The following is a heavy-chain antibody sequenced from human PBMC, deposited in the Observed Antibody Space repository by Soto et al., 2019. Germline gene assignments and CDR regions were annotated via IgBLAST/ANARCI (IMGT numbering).Heavy chain of an antibody. J-gene: IGHJ6*02. CDR2: IIPISGTA. Sequence: SVKVSCKASGGTFSSYAISWVRQAPGQGLEWMGGIIPISGTANYAQKFQGRVTITADESTSTAYMVLSSLRAEDTAVYYCASGYRYGYYYYYGMDVWGQGTTVTVSS. CDR1: GGTFSSYA. D-gene: IGHD5-18*01. CDR3: ASGYRYGYYYYYGMDV. V-gene: IGHV1-69*13.